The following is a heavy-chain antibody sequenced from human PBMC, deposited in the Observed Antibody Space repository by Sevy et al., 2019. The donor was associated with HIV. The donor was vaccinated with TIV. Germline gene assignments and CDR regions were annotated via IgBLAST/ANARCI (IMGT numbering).Heavy chain of an antibody. CDR2: ISGSGGST. Sequence: GGSLRLSCAASGFTFSSYTMSWVRQAPGKGLEWVSAISGSGGSTYYADSVKGRFTISRDNAKNTLYLQMNSLRAEDTAVYYCASVGYSSGWTGGYWGQGTLVTVSS. D-gene: IGHD6-19*01. J-gene: IGHJ4*02. CDR3: ASVGYSSGWTGGY. CDR1: GFTFSSYT. V-gene: IGHV3-23*01.